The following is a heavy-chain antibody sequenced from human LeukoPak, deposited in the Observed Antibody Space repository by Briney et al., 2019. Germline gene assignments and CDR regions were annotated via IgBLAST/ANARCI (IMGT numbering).Heavy chain of an antibody. Sequence: GESLKLSCKGSGYSFSNHWIGWVRQKPGKGPEWMALIYPGDSDTKYSSSFQGQVTVSADKSTSTAYLQWRSLKASDTATYCCARHGCFGSGSCYFDYWGQGVLVTVSS. D-gene: IGHD3-10*01. CDR2: IYPGDSDT. J-gene: IGHJ4*02. CDR1: GYSFSNHW. V-gene: IGHV5-51*01. CDR3: ARHGCFGSGSCYFDY.